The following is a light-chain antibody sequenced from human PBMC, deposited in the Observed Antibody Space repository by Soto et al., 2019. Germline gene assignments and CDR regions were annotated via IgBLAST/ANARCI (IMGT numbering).Light chain of an antibody. CDR1: RSNIGTGYD. V-gene: IGLV1-40*01. Sequence: QSALTQPPSVSGAPGQRVTISCTGSRSNIGTGYDVHWYQQLPGTAPKLLIYGNMNRPSGVPDRFSGSKSGTSASLAITGLQAEDEADYYCQSYDSSLSGSRVFGGGTKLTVL. CDR3: QSYDSSLSGSRV. CDR2: GNM. J-gene: IGLJ3*02.